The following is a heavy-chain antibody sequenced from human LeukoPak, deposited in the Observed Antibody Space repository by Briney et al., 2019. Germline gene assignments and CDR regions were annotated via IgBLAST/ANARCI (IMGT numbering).Heavy chain of an antibody. CDR2: IYHSGST. Sequence: SETLSLTCAVSGGSISSSNWWSWVRQPPGKGLEWIGEIYHSGSTNCNPSLKSRVTISVDKSKNQFSLKLSSVTAADTAVYYCARDSPAMVRGGIDYWGQGTLVTVSS. V-gene: IGHV4-4*02. CDR3: ARDSPAMVRGGIDY. CDR1: GGSISSSNW. D-gene: IGHD3-10*01. J-gene: IGHJ4*02.